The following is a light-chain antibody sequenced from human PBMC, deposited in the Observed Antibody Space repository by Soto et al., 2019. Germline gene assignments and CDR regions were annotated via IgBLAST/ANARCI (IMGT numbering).Light chain of an antibody. CDR3: QQSYIMPIYT. CDR2: AAS. CDR1: QSISIY. J-gene: IGKJ2*01. V-gene: IGKV1-39*01. Sequence: IQMTQSPSSLSASVGDRVTITCRASQSISIYLNWYQQKPGKAPRLLIYAASRLQSGVPSRFSGSGSGTDFTLTISSLQPEDFATYYCQQSYIMPIYTFGQGTRLDIK.